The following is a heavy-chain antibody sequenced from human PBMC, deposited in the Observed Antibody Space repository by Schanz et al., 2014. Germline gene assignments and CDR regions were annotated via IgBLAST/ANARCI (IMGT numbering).Heavy chain of an antibody. V-gene: IGHV3-30-3*01. CDR2: ISNDGSIK. J-gene: IGHJ4*02. D-gene: IGHD3-10*01. CDR3: ARANYRRKINFDY. Sequence: VQLLDSGGGLVQPGRSLRLSCAASGFTFSSYAMHWVRQAPGKGLEWVALISNDGSIKYYADSVKGRFTMSRDNSKNTLYLQMNSLRAEDTAVYYCARANYRRKINFDYWGRGTLVTVSS. CDR1: GFTFSSYA.